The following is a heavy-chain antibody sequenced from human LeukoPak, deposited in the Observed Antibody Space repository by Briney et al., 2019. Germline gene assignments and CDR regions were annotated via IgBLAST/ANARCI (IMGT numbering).Heavy chain of an antibody. CDR1: GFTFSSYN. CDR3: ARVSLFAGNEYGSGSYDF. D-gene: IGHD3-10*01. CDR2: ISSSSSYI. J-gene: IGHJ4*02. V-gene: IGHV3-21*01. Sequence: GGSLRLSCAASGFTFSSYNLNWVRQAPGKGLEWVSAISSSSSYIYSADSAKGRFTISSDNDKSSLYLQKNSLRAEDTALYYCARVSLFAGNEYGSGSYDFWGQGTLVIVSS.